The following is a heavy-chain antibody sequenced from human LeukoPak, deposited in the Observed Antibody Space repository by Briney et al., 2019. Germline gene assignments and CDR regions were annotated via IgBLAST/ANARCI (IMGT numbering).Heavy chain of an antibody. CDR1: GFTFSSYW. Sequence: PGGSLRLSCAASGFTFSSYWMSWVRQAPGKGLEWVANIKQDGSEKYYVDSVKGRFTISRDNAKNSLYLRMNSLRAEDTAVYYCARDPTYYGDYPFFPDYWGQGTLVTVSS. J-gene: IGHJ4*02. CDR3: ARDPTYYGDYPFFPDY. D-gene: IGHD4-17*01. V-gene: IGHV3-7*03. CDR2: IKQDGSEK.